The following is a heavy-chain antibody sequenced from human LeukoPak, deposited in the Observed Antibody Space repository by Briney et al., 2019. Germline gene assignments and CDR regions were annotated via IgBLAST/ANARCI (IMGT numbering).Heavy chain of an antibody. V-gene: IGHV3-23*01. CDR2: ISGSGGRT. CDR3: ARSVGASYFDY. Sequence: GGSLRLSCAASGFTFSSYGMSWVRQAPGKGLEWVSAISGSGGRTFYADSVQGRFTISRDNYKNTLNLQMNSLRAEDTALYYCARSVGASYFDYWGQGTLVTVSS. CDR1: GFTFSSYG. D-gene: IGHD1-26*01. J-gene: IGHJ4*02.